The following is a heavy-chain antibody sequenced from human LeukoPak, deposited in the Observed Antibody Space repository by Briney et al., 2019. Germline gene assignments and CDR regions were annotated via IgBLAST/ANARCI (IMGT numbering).Heavy chain of an antibody. CDR1: GFTVSSNY. V-gene: IGHV3-53*01. Sequence: GGSLRLSCAASGFTVSSNYMSWVRHAPGNGLEWVSVIYSGGSTSYSDSVRGRFTVSIDNSRNTVYLQMNSRRAEDTAVYYCAKDRIDRVTQAWGQGTLVTVSS. CDR3: AKDRIDRVTQA. CDR2: IYSGGST. J-gene: IGHJ5*02. D-gene: IGHD2-21*02.